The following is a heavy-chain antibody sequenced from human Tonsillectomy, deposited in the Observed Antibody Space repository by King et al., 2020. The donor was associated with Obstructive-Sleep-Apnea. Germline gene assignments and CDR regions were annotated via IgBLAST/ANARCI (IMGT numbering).Heavy chain of an antibody. Sequence: TLKESGPTLVKPTQTLTLTCTFSGFSLSTSGVGVGWIRQPPGKALEWLALIYLDVVKRYSPSLNSRLTITKDTSKNKVVLTMTNMDPVDTATYYCAHHRHNLVVVAASRFDYWGQGTLVTVSS. CDR3: AHHRHNLVVVAASRFDY. V-gene: IGHV2-5*02. D-gene: IGHD2-15*01. J-gene: IGHJ4*02. CDR2: IYLDVVK. CDR1: GFSLSTSGVG.